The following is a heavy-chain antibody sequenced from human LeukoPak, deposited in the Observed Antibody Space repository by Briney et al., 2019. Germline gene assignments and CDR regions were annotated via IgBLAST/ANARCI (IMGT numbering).Heavy chain of an antibody. CDR1: GFTFSDFY. D-gene: IGHD3-22*01. CDR3: ARVATYYDSSGYNSGYFDY. J-gene: IGHJ4*02. V-gene: IGHV3-11*04. Sequence: GGSLRLSCAASGFTFSDFYMTWIRQAPGKGLEWVSYISGSGDTIDYADSVKGRFTISRDNVKNSLYLQMNSLRAEDTAVYYCARVATYYDSSGYNSGYFDYWGQGTLVTVSS. CDR2: ISGSGDTI.